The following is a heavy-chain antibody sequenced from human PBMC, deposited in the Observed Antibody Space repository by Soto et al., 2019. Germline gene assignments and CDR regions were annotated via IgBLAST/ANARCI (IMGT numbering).Heavy chain of an antibody. J-gene: IGHJ6*02. CDR2: IDPSDSYT. D-gene: IGHD3-10*01. CDR3: ASLAGIEGSGSIRRAYYYYYGMDV. Sequence: LGESLKISCKGSGYSFTSYWISWVRQMPGKGLEWMGRIDPSDSYTNYSPSFQGHVTISADKSISTAYLQWSSLKASDTAMYYCASLAGIEGSGSIRRAYYYYYGMDVWGQGTTVTVSS. CDR1: GYSFTSYW. V-gene: IGHV5-10-1*01.